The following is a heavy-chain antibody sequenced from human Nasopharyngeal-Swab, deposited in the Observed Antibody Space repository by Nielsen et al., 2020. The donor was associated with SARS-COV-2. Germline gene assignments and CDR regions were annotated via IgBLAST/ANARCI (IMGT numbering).Heavy chain of an antibody. CDR2: ISYDGHTQ. J-gene: IGHJ4*02. D-gene: IGHD6-6*01. Sequence: GESLKISCAASGFTVSAFGMHWVRQAPGEVLEWVAHISYDGHTQYYSDSVTGRFTISRDNSKNTLDLQMNSLRPEDTAVYYCARDDGQLGDSWGQGPLVTVSS. CDR1: GFTVSAFG. CDR3: ARDDGQLGDS. V-gene: IGHV3-30*03.